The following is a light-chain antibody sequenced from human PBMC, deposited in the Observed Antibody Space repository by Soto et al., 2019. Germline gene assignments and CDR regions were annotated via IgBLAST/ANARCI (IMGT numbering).Light chain of an antibody. CDR1: SSDVGAYDY. CDR2: EVS. J-gene: IGLJ1*01. CDR3: SSYTISSTYG. Sequence: QSVLTQPASVSGSPGQSITISCTGTSSDVGAYDYVSWYQHHPGKAPKLMIYEVSNRPSGVSTRFSGSKSVNTASLTISGLQAEDEADYYCSSYTISSTYGFGSGTKVTVL. V-gene: IGLV2-14*01.